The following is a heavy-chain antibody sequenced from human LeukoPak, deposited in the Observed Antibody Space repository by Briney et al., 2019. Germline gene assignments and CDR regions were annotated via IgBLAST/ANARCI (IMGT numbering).Heavy chain of an antibody. CDR1: GYTFTSYD. CDR3: ARAKPGMVYATYWFDP. D-gene: IGHD2-8*01. CDR2: MNPNSGNT. Sequence: VASVKVSCKASGYTFTSYDINWVRQATGQGLEWMGWMNPNSGNTGYAQKFQGRVTMTRNTSISTAYKELSSLRSEDTAVYYCARAKPGMVYATYWFDPWGQGTLVTVSS. V-gene: IGHV1-8*01. J-gene: IGHJ5*02.